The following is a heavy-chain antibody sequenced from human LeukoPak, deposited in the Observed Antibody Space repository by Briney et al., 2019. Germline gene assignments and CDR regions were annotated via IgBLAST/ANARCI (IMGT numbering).Heavy chain of an antibody. J-gene: IGHJ4*02. D-gene: IGHD3-22*01. CDR3: AKDRGYYDRSGYYLY. Sequence: GGSLRLSCAASGFTFSSYGMHWVRQAPGKGLEWVAFIRYDGSNKYYADSVKGRFTISRDNSKNTLYLQMNSLRAEDTAVYYCAKDRGYYDRSGYYLYWGQGTLVTVSS. V-gene: IGHV3-30*02. CDR2: IRYDGSNK. CDR1: GFTFSSYG.